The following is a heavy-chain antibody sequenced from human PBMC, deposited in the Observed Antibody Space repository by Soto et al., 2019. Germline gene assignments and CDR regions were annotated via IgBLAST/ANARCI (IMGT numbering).Heavy chain of an antibody. V-gene: IGHV1-69*06. CDR3: ARRDTSGFLRYFDN. CDR2: IVPNVGTV. D-gene: IGHD3-3*01. CDR1: GGTFSSFINYP. J-gene: IGHJ4*02. Sequence: SVKVSCKSSGGTFSSFINYPINWVRQAPGQGLEWMGGIVPNVGTVNYAQKFRGKVTITADKSTGTAYMELSSLRSEDTALYYCARRDTSGFLRYFDNWGQGXQVTVYS.